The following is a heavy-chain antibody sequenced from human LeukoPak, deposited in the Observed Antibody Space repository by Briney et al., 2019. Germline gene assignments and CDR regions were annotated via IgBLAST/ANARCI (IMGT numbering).Heavy chain of an antibody. V-gene: IGHV3-30*12. Sequence: PGGSLRLSCASSGFTFSSYGMHWVRQGPGKGLEWVASIYYDGSNKYYADSVKGRFTISRDNSKNTLYLQMNSLRAEDTAVYYCARGPPYSSGWYCYFDYWGQGTLVTVSS. CDR2: IYYDGSNK. J-gene: IGHJ4*02. CDR3: ARGPPYSSGWYCYFDY. CDR1: GFTFSSYG. D-gene: IGHD6-19*01.